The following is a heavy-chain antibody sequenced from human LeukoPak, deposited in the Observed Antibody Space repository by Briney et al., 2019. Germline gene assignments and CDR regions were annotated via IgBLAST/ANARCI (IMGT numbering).Heavy chain of an antibody. CDR3: AKAITFGGTSWYFDL. V-gene: IGHV3-23*01. D-gene: IGHD3-16*01. CDR2: VSGSGGST. CDR1: GFTFGSYG. Sequence: PGGSLRLSCAASGFTFGSYGMSWVRQAPGKGLEWVTAVSGSGGSTYYADSVKGRFTVSRDNSKNTLYLQMNSLRAEDTAVYYCAKAITFGGTSWYFDLWGRGTLVTVSS. J-gene: IGHJ2*01.